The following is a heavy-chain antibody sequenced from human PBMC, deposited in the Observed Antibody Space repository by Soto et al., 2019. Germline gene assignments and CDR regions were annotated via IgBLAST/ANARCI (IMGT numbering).Heavy chain of an antibody. D-gene: IGHD3-22*01. Sequence: SSETLSLTCTVSGATVSSGGYYWSWIRQHPGKGLEWIGFIYYSGTTSYNPSLQSRVTISVDTSKNQFSLKLTSMTAADTAVYYCARDRFHESGGYFFEYWGQGAMVTVSS. CDR1: GATVSSGGYY. CDR2: IYYSGTT. CDR3: ARDRFHESGGYFFEY. J-gene: IGHJ4*02. V-gene: IGHV4-31*02.